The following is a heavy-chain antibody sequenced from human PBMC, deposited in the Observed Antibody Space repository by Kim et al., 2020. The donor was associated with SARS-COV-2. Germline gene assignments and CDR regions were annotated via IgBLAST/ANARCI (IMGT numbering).Heavy chain of an antibody. Sequence: GGSLRLSCAASGFTFSSYAMSWVRQAPGKGLEWVSAISGSGGSTYYADSVKGRFTISRDNSKNTLYLQMNSLRAEDTAVYYCANLPSRGVYSSSRPDYWGQGTLVPVSS. J-gene: IGHJ4*02. V-gene: IGHV3-23*01. CDR2: ISGSGGST. D-gene: IGHD6-13*01. CDR1: GFTFSSYA. CDR3: ANLPSRGVYSSSRPDY.